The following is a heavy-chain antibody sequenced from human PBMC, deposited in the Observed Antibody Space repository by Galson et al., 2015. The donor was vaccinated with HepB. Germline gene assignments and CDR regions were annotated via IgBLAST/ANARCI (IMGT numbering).Heavy chain of an antibody. CDR1: GFTFSSYA. D-gene: IGHD2-15*01. CDR3: AKGLYCSGGSCYWRLGYFDY. V-gene: IGHV3-23*01. CDR2: ISGSGGST. Sequence: SLRLSCAASGFTFSSYAMSWVRQAPGKGLEWVSAISGSGGSTYYADSVKGRFTISRDNPKNTLYLQMNSLRAEDTAVYYCAKGLYCSGGSCYWRLGYFDYWGQGTLVTVSS. J-gene: IGHJ4*02.